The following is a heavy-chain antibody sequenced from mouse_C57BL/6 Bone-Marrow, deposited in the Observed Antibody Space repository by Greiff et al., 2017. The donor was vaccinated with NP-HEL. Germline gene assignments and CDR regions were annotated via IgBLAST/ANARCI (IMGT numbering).Heavy chain of an antibody. J-gene: IGHJ2*01. V-gene: IGHV1-52*01. CDR2: IDPSDSET. CDR1: GYTFTSYW. CDR3: ARANGLWSPFDY. D-gene: IGHD1-1*02. Sequence: QVQLQQSGAELVRPGSSVKLSCKASGYTFTSYWMHWVKQRPIQGLEWIGNIDPSDSETHYNQKFKDKATLTVDKSSSTAYMQLSSLTSEDSAVYYCARANGLWSPFDYWGQGTTLTVSS.